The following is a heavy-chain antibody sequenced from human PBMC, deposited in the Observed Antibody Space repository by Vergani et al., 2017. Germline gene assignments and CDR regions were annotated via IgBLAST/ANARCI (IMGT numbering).Heavy chain of an antibody. CDR2: IYYSGST. Sequence: QVQLQESGPGLVKPSETLSLTCTVSGGSVSSGSYYWSWIRQPPGKGLEWIWYIYYSGSTNYNPSLKSRVTISVDTSKNQFSLKLSSVTAADTAVYYCARYSEWEGGPGYSYYFDYWGQGTLVTVSS. CDR1: GGSVSSGSYY. J-gene: IGHJ4*02. V-gene: IGHV4-61*01. D-gene: IGHD1-26*01. CDR3: ARYSEWEGGPGYSYYFDY.